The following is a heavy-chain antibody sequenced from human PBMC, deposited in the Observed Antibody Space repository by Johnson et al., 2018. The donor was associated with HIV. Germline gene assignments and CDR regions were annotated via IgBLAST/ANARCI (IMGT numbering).Heavy chain of an antibody. J-gene: IGHJ3*02. D-gene: IGHD6-13*01. V-gene: IGHV3-15*01. CDR1: GFTFSNAW. CDR3: TTAASSSWYGEDAFYI. CDR2: IKSKTDGGTT. Sequence: VQLVESGGGLVKPGGSLRLSCAASGFTFSNAWMSWVRQAPGKGLEWVGRIKSKTDGGTTDYAAPVKGRFTISRDDSKNTLYLQMNSLKTEDTAVYYCTTAASSSWYGEDAFYIWGQGTMVTVSS.